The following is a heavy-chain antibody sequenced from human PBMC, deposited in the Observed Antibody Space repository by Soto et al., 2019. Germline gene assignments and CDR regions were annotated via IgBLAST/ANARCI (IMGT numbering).Heavy chain of an antibody. D-gene: IGHD3-9*01. Sequence: QVQLVQSGAEVKKPGSSVKVSCKACGGTFSSYTISWVRQAPGQGLEGMGRIIPILGIANYAQKFQGRVTITADKSTSTAYMELSRLRSEDTAEYYCARHADYDILNYYMDVWGKGTTVTVSS. CDR3: ARHADYDILNYYMDV. CDR2: IIPILGIA. CDR1: GGTFSSYT. J-gene: IGHJ6*03. V-gene: IGHV1-69*02.